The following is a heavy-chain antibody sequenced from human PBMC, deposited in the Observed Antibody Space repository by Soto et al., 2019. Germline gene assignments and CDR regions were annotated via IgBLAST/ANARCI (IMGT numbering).Heavy chain of an antibody. J-gene: IGHJ4*02. D-gene: IGHD3-22*01. CDR3: AVGVDYDDSGGQFYFDY. Sequence: QVQLVQSGAEVKQPGSSVKVSCKASGGTFSTYTINWVRQAPGQGLEWMGGIIPIFGTPHYAQKFQGRVTITADESTSTAYMELSSLRSEDTAVFYCAVGVDYDDSGGQFYFDYWGQGTLFTVSS. CDR1: GGTFSTYT. CDR2: IIPIFGTP. V-gene: IGHV1-69*12.